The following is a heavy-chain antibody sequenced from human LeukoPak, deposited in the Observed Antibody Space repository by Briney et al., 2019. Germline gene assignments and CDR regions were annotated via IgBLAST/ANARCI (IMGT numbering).Heavy chain of an antibody. Sequence: ASVKVSCKASGYTLTSYDINWERQATGQGLEWMGWMNPNSGNTGYAQKFQGRVTMTRNTSISTAYMELSSMRSEDTAVYYCARGAGPGSSGWYYYYYGMDVWGQGTTVTVSS. D-gene: IGHD6-19*01. CDR3: ARGAGPGSSGWYYYYYGMDV. V-gene: IGHV1-8*01. CDR1: GYTLTSYD. J-gene: IGHJ6*02. CDR2: MNPNSGNT.